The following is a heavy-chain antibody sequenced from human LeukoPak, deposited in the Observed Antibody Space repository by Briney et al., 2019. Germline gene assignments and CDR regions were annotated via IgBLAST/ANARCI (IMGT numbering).Heavy chain of an antibody. V-gene: IGHV1-69*02. Sequence: SVKVSCKASGGTFSSYTISWVRQAPGQGLEWMGRIIPILGVANYAQKFQGRVTITADKSTSTAYMELSSLRSEDTAVYYCATVVVPAAIGYWGQGTLVTVSS. D-gene: IGHD2-2*01. CDR1: GGTFSSYT. J-gene: IGHJ4*02. CDR3: ATVVVPAAIGY. CDR2: IIPILGVA.